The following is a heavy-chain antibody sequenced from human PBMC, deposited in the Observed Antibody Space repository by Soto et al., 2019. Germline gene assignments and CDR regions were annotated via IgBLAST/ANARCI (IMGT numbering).Heavy chain of an antibody. D-gene: IGHD6-6*01. Sequence: EVQLLESGGGLVQPGGSLRLSCAASGFTFSSYAMSWVRQAPGKGLEWVSAISGSGGSTYYADSVKGRFTISRDNSKNTLYLQMNSLRAEDTAVYYCAKERAEQLVLRTWCDPWGQGTLVTVSS. J-gene: IGHJ5*02. CDR2: ISGSGGST. V-gene: IGHV3-23*01. CDR3: AKERAEQLVLRTWCDP. CDR1: GFTFSSYA.